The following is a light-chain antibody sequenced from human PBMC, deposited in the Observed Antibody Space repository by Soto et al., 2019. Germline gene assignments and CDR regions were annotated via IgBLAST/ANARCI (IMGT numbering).Light chain of an antibody. CDR3: QQYNNWPRT. CDR2: VAS. J-gene: IGKJ1*01. CDR1: KSVNTN. Sequence: IVMTQSPATLSVSPGKRDTLSCRASKSVNTNLAWYQQRPGQAPRLLIYVASTRDAGVPARFSGSGSGTEFTLALSRLQSEDFAIYYCQQYNNWPRTFGQGTKVDIK. V-gene: IGKV3-15*01.